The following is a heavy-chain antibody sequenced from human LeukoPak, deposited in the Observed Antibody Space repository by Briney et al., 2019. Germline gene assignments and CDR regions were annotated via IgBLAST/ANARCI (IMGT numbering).Heavy chain of an antibody. CDR3: ARGRSITLLRGVAMSDGFDI. J-gene: IGHJ3*02. CDR2: INTDGSNT. V-gene: IGHV3-74*01. D-gene: IGHD3-10*01. Sequence: GGSLRLSCAASGFTFSRFWMHWVRQAPGKGLVWVSRINTDGSNTIYADSVKGRFTISRDNAKNLLFLQMNGLRAEDTALYYCARGRSITLLRGVAMSDGFDIWGQGAMVAVSS. CDR1: GFTFSRFW.